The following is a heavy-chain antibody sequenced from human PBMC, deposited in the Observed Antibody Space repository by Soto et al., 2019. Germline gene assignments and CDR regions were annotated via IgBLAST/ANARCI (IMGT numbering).Heavy chain of an antibody. Sequence: QLQLRESGPGLVKPSETLSLTCTVSGGSFTSGAFYWGWIRQPPGTGLEWIGSASYSGRTYYSPYLKSRATIFVDTARNQFSLRLSSVTASDTAVYYCARPLYLFPSSYSYHYMDVWGRGTTVTVSS. D-gene: IGHD3-22*01. CDR3: ARPLYLFPSSYSYHYMDV. CDR1: GGSFTSGAFY. J-gene: IGHJ6*03. V-gene: IGHV4-39*01. CDR2: ASYSGRT.